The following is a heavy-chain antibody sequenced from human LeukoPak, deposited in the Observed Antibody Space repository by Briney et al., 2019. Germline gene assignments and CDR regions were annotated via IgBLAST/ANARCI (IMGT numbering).Heavy chain of an antibody. CDR2: INHSGST. D-gene: IGHD6-25*01. Sequence: SETLSLTCAVYGGSFSGYYWSWIRQPPGKGLEWIGEINHSGSTNYNPSLKSRVTISVDTSKNQFSLKLSSVTAADTAVYYCARVRGPNSSGKYFQHWGQGTLVTVSS. J-gene: IGHJ1*01. CDR3: ARVRGPNSSGKYFQH. V-gene: IGHV4-34*01. CDR1: GGSFSGYY.